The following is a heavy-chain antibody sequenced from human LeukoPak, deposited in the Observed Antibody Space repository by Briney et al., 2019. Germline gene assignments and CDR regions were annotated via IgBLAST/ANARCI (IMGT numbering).Heavy chain of an antibody. CDR3: ASATGGAAAADFDP. Sequence: SETLSLTCTVSGGSISSVGYYWSWIRQHPGKGLEWIGFIYYTGTTTYYNPSLKSRATISVDTSKNHFSLKLTSVTAADTAVYYCASATGGAAAADFDPWGQGTLVTVSS. D-gene: IGHD6-13*01. J-gene: IGHJ5*02. CDR2: IYYTGTTT. V-gene: IGHV4-31*03. CDR1: GGSISSVGYY.